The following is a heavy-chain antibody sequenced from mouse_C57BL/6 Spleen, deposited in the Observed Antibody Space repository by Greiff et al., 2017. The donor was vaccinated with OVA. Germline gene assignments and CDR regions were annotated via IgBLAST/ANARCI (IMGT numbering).Heavy chain of an antibody. Sequence: VQLQQSGPGLVKPSQSLSLTCSVTGYSITSGYYWYWIRQSPGNKLEWMGYISYDGSNNYNPSLKNRITITRDTSKNHFFLKLNSVTTEDTATYYCARDDYGVLAYWGQGTLVTVSA. CDR3: ARDDYGVLAY. V-gene: IGHV3-6*01. CDR1: GYSITSGYY. J-gene: IGHJ3*01. D-gene: IGHD2-4*01. CDR2: ISYDGSN.